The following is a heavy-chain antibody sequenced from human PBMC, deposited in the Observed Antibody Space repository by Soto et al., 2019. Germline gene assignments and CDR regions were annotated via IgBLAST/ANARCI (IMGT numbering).Heavy chain of an antibody. Sequence: PGGSLRLSCAASGFLFSTCAMSWVRQAPGKGLEWVSIISGSGDITFYADSVKGRFTISRDNSKNTLFLQMNSLRAEDTAIYYCAKENSHDTNWYSFDSWGQGTLVTVSS. CDR1: GFLFSTCA. J-gene: IGHJ4*02. V-gene: IGHV3-23*01. D-gene: IGHD1-1*01. CDR2: ISGSGDIT. CDR3: AKENSHDTNWYSFDS.